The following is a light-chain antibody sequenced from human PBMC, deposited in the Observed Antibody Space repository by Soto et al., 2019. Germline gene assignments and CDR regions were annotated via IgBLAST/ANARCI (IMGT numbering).Light chain of an antibody. CDR1: QSVSSN. Sequence: EIVMTQSPATLSVSPGERATLSCRASQSVSSNLAWYHQKPGQAPRLLIYGSYTRATGIQARVSGSGSGTEFTLTISSLQSEDFAVYFCQQYNNWPQTFGQGTKVDIK. V-gene: IGKV3-15*01. CDR2: GSY. J-gene: IGKJ1*01. CDR3: QQYNNWPQT.